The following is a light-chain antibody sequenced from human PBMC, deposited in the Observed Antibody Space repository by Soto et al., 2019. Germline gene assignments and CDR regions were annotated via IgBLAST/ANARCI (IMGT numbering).Light chain of an antibody. V-gene: IGLV2-14*01. CDR2: EVS. CDR1: SSDVGGYNY. Sequence: QSALTQPASVSGSPGQSITISCTGTSSDVGGYNYVSWYQQHPGKAPKLMIYEVSNRPSGVSNRFSGSKSGNTAYLTISEIHPEDEADYYCHSSADNMLVAVGGRTKLTVL. CDR3: HSSADNMLVA. J-gene: IGLJ2*01.